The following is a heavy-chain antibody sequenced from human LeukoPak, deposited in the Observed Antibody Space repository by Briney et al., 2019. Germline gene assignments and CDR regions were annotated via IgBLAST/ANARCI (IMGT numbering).Heavy chain of an antibody. D-gene: IGHD2-15*01. V-gene: IGHV4-31*03. CDR3: ARGENCSGGSCYGSDAFDI. CDR2: TYYSGST. Sequence: SETLSLICTVSGGSISSGGYYWSWIRQHPGKGLEWIGYTYYSGSTYYNPSLKSRVTISVDTSKNQFSLKLSSVTAADTAVYYCARGENCSGGSCYGSDAFDIWGQGTMVTVSS. CDR1: GGSISSGGYY. J-gene: IGHJ3*02.